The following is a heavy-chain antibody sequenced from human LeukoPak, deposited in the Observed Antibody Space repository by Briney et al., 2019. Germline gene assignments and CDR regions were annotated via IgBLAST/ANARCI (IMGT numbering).Heavy chain of an antibody. CDR1: GVSISTYS. CDR2: ISSRRGYI. J-gene: IGHJ2*01. CDR3: VSELYFESSGGVL. D-gene: IGHD3-22*01. Sequence: GGSLTLSCAASGVSISTYSMNWIRQAPGKGLEWVSSISSRRGYIYYADSVKGRFTISRDNAKNSLYLQMDSLGADDTAVYYCVSELYFESSGGVLWGRGTLVTVSS. V-gene: IGHV3-21*01.